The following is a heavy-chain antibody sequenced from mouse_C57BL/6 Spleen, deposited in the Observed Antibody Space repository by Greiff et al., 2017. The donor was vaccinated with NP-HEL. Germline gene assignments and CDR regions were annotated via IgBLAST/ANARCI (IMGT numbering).Heavy chain of an antibody. D-gene: IGHD3-3*01. CDR3: TRKGKQGLYAMDY. CDR1: GYTFTDYE. V-gene: IGHV1-15*01. J-gene: IGHJ4*01. CDR2: IDPETGGT. Sequence: QVQLKQSGAELVRPGASVTLSCKASGYTFTDYEMHWVKQTPVHGLEWIGAIDPETGGTAYNQKFKGKAILTADKSSSTAYMELRSLTSEDSAVYYCTRKGKQGLYAMDYWGQGTSVTVSS.